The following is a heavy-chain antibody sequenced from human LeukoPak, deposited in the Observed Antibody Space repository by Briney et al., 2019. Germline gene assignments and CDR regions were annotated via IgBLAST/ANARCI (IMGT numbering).Heavy chain of an antibody. V-gene: IGHV4-61*02. Sequence: SQTLSLTCTVSGVSISSGDYYWNWIRQPAGKGLEWIGRIYTSGSTNYNPSLKSRVTISVDTSKNQFSLRLGSVTAADTAVYYCARDSGAVEDTGVGFDYWGQGTLVTVSS. CDR3: ARDSGAVEDTGVGFDY. CDR1: GVSISSGDYY. CDR2: IYTSGST. J-gene: IGHJ4*02. D-gene: IGHD2-8*02.